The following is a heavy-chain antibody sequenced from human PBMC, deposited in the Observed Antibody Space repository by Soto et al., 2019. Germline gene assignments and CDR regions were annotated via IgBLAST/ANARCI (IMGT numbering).Heavy chain of an antibody. CDR3: ARNPDTAMVTYFDY. J-gene: IGHJ4*02. D-gene: IGHD5-18*01. CDR2: INPNSGGT. Sequence: ASVKVSCKASGYTFTGYYMHWVRQAPGQGLEWMGWINPNSGGTNYAQKFQGRVTITADESTSTAYMELSSLRSEDTAVYYCARNPDTAMVTYFDYWGQGTLVTVSS. V-gene: IGHV1-2*02. CDR1: GYTFTGYY.